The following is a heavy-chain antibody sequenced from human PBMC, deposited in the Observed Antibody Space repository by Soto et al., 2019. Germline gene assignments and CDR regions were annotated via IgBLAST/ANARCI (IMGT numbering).Heavy chain of an antibody. J-gene: IGHJ1*01. V-gene: IGHV4-39*01. D-gene: IGHD3-3*01. Sequence: SETLSLTCSVSGGSISISSYYGGWVRQPPGKGLEWIASMYYSGGTYYNPSLKSRAAISVDKSKNQFSLKLTSATAADTAVYYCARLDRFLEYFNHWGQGTLVTVPQ. CDR3: ARLDRFLEYFNH. CDR2: MYYSGGT. CDR1: GGSISISSYY.